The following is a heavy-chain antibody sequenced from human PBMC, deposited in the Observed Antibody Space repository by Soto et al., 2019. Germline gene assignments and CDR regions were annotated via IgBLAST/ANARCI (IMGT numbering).Heavy chain of an antibody. CDR2: ISAYNGHT. CDR3: ARDSPPVDC. CDR1: GYTFTSYA. V-gene: IGHV1-18*01. J-gene: IGHJ4*02. Sequence: QVQLVQSGAEVKKPGASVKVSCKASGYTFTSYAISWVRQAPGQGLEWMGWISAYNGHTKYAQMLQGRVTMTTDTSTSTAYMEPRRLRSDETAVYYCARDSPPVDCWGQGTLGTVSS.